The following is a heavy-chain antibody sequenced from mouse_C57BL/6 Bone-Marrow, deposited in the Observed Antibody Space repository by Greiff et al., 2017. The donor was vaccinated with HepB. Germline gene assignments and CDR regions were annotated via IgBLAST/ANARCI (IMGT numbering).Heavy chain of an antibody. CDR2: ISYDGSN. J-gene: IGHJ1*03. CDR3: ARGYGSSLNWYFDV. CDR1: GYSITSGYY. Sequence: EVQLVESGPGLVKPSQSLSLTCSVTGYSITSGYYWNWIRQFPGNKLEWMGYISYDGSNNYNPSLKNRISITRDTSKNQFFLKLNSVTTEDTATYYCARGYGSSLNWYFDVWGTGTTVTVSS. D-gene: IGHD1-1*01. V-gene: IGHV3-6*01.